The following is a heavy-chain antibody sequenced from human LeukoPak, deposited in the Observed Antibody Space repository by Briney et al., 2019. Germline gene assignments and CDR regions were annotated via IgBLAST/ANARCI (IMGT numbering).Heavy chain of an antibody. Sequence: SETLSLTCAVSGGSISSGGYSWSWIRQPPGKGLEWIGCIYHSGSTYYNPSLKSRVTISVDRSKNQFSLKLSSVTAADTAVYYCASTPRITIFGVVIGYYYYGMDVWGQGTTVTVSS. CDR1: GGSISSGGYS. CDR2: IYHSGST. J-gene: IGHJ6*02. V-gene: IGHV4-30-2*01. CDR3: ASTPRITIFGVVIGYYYYGMDV. D-gene: IGHD3-3*01.